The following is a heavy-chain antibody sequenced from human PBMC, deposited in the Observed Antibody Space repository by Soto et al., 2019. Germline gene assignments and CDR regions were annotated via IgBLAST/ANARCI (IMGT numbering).Heavy chain of an antibody. J-gene: IGHJ4*02. Sequence: PSETLSLTCAVYGGSFSGYYWSWIRQPPGKGLEWIGEINHSGSTNYNPSLKSRVTISVDTSKNQFSLKLSSVTAADTAVYYCARAASGYYFDYWGQGTLVTVSS. CDR3: ARAASGYYFDY. V-gene: IGHV4-34*01. CDR2: INHSGST. D-gene: IGHD1-26*01. CDR1: GGSFSGYY.